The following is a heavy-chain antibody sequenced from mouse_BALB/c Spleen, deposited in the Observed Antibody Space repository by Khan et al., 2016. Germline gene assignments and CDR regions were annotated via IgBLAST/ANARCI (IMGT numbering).Heavy chain of an antibody. CDR2: ISSGGST. Sequence: EVQLVESGGGLVKPGGSLKLSCAASGFTFSSYAMSWVRQTPEKRLEWVASISSGGSTYYPDSVKGRFTIPRDNARNILYLQMSSLRSEDTAMYYCARGYDGYYYAMDYWGQGTSVTVSS. J-gene: IGHJ4*01. CDR1: GFTFSSYA. CDR3: ARGYDGYYYAMDY. V-gene: IGHV5-6-5*01. D-gene: IGHD2-3*01.